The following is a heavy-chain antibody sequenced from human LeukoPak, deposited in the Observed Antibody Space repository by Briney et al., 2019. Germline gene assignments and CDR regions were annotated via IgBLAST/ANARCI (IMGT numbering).Heavy chain of an antibody. D-gene: IGHD5-24*01. CDR1: GFTFSSYS. V-gene: IGHV3-21*01. Sequence: GGSLRLSCAASGFTFSSYSMNWVRQAPGKGLEWVSSTSSSSSYIYYADSVKGRFTISRDNAKNSLYLQMNSLRAEDTAVYYCATFRWNPRDGFYGMDVWGQGTTVTVSS. CDR3: ATFRWNPRDGFYGMDV. J-gene: IGHJ6*02. CDR2: TSSSSSYI.